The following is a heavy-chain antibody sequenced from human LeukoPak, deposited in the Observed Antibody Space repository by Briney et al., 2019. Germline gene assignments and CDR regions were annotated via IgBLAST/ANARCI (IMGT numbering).Heavy chain of an antibody. CDR1: GFTFSSYA. CDR2: ISSNGDNT. V-gene: IGHV3-64*01. D-gene: IGHD4/OR15-4a*01. J-gene: IGHJ4*02. Sequence: GGSLRLSCTVSGFTFSSYAMYWVRQAPGKGLEYVSAISSNGDNTYYANSVKGRFTISRDNAKNSLYLQMNSLRDEDTAVYYCARGSYGAVDYWGQGTLVTISS. CDR3: ARGSYGAVDY.